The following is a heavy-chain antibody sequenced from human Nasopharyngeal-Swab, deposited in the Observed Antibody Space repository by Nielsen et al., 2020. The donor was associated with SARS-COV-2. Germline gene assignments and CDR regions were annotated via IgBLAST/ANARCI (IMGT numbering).Heavy chain of an antibody. CDR2: INAGNGNT. V-gene: IGHV1-3*01. Sequence: WVRQAPGQRLEWMGWINAGNGNTKYSQKFQGRVTITRDTSASTAYMELSSLRSDDTAVYYCARDTAAYYYGSGSYYIPPNYWGQGTLVTVSS. J-gene: IGHJ4*02. CDR3: ARDTAAYYYGSGSYYIPPNY. D-gene: IGHD3-10*01.